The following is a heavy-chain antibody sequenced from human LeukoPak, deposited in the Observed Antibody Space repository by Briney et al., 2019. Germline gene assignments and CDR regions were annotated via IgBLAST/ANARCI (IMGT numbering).Heavy chain of an antibody. Sequence: PSETLSLTCAVYGGSFSGYYWSWIRQPPGKGLEWIGYIYYTGSTNYNPSLKSRVTISVDTSKNQFSLKLSSVTAADTAVYYCARSGATIWGTFDYWGQGTLVTVSS. CDR3: ARSGATIWGTFDY. D-gene: IGHD5-12*01. CDR2: IYYTGST. J-gene: IGHJ4*02. V-gene: IGHV4-59*08. CDR1: GGSFSGYY.